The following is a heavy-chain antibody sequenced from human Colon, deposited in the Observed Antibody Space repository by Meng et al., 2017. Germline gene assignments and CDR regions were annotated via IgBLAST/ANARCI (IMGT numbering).Heavy chain of an antibody. Sequence: QPQLQESGPGLGKPSETLSLTCSVSGDSISSSDSYWGWIRQPPGKGLEWIGSIGHSGFTYYTPSLKSRVTVSIDTSRNQFSLWLTSVTAADTAVYYCVRSSAWVRTGFDPWGQGTLVTVSS. D-gene: IGHD6-19*01. J-gene: IGHJ5*02. V-gene: IGHV4-39*01. CDR3: VRSSAWVRTGFDP. CDR1: GDSISSSDSY. CDR2: IGHSGFT.